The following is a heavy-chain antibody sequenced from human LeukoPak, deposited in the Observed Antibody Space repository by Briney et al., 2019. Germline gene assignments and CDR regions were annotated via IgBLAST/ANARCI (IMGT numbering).Heavy chain of an antibody. J-gene: IGHJ5*02. CDR3: AGERVEAITIFGVVINWFDP. V-gene: IGHV1-46*01. Sequence: ASVKVSCKASGYTFTSYYMHWVRQAPGQGLEWMGIINPSGGSTSYAQKFQGRVTMTRDTSTSTVYMELSSLRSEDTAVYYCAGERVEAITIFGVVINWFDPWGQGTLVTVSS. CDR2: INPSGGST. CDR1: GYTFTSYY. D-gene: IGHD3-3*01.